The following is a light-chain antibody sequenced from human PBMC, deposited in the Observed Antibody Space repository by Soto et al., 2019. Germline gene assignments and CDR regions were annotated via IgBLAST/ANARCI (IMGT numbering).Light chain of an antibody. CDR2: GAS. V-gene: IGKV3-15*01. CDR3: QQYNNWLPIT. CDR1: QSVSSN. Sequence: EIVITQSPATLSVSPGERATLSCRASQSVSSNLAWYQQKPGQAPRLLIYGASTRATGIPARFSGSGSGTEFTLTISSLQSEDFAVYYCQQYNNWLPITFGQGTRLET. J-gene: IGKJ5*01.